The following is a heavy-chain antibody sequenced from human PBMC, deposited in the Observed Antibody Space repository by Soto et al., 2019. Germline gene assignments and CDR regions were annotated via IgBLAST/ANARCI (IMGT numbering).Heavy chain of an antibody. V-gene: IGHV3-15*07. Sequence: GGFLRLSCAASGFTFSNAWMNWVRQAPGKGLEWVGRIKSKTDGGTTDYAAPVKGRFTISRDDSKNTLYLQMNSLKTEDTAVYYCTTETGRLQLGGGKAFDIWGQGTMVTVSS. J-gene: IGHJ3*02. D-gene: IGHD4-4*01. CDR2: IKSKTDGGTT. CDR3: TTETGRLQLGGGKAFDI. CDR1: GFTFSNAW.